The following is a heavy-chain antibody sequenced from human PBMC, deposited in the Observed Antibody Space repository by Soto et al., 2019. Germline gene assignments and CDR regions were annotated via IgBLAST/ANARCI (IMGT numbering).Heavy chain of an antibody. CDR2: ISTHNGNT. CDR3: AREGILGLFVAYDL. CDR1: VFTSSG. V-gene: IGHV1-18*04. J-gene: IGHJ3*01. Sequence: QAQLVQSGAEVKKPGASVKVSCKASVFTSSGISWVRQAPGQRLEWMGWISTHNGNTIYAQKFQGRVIMTIDTSTTTVYMELRSLRPDDTAVYLCAREGILGLFVAYDLWGQATMVTVSS. D-gene: IGHD3-3*01.